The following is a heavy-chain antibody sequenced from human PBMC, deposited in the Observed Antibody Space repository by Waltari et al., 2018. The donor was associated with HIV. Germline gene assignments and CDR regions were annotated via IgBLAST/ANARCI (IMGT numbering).Heavy chain of an antibody. CDR1: GASITTGNYF. CDR3: ARESAVYKYYRYCSDDDCYSRWFDP. V-gene: IGHV4-61*02. D-gene: IGHD2-15*01. Sequence: QVQLQESGPRLVKSSETLSLTCNVSGASITTGNYFWTWIRQPAGKGPEWIGRMSTSGSPKYNPSLKTRVTISRNKSNNQFSLKLTSVTAADPAVYYCARESAVYKYYRYCSDDDCYSRWFDPWGQGTLVTVSS. CDR2: MSTSGSP. J-gene: IGHJ5*02.